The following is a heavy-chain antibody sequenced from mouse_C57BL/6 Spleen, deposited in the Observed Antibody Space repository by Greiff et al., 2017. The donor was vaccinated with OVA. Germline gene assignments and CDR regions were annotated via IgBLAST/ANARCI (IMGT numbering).Heavy chain of an antibody. Sequence: VKLMESGPGLVAPSQSLSITCTVSGFSFTSYGVSWVRQPPGKGLEWLVVIWGDGSTNYHSALISRLSISKDNSKSQVFLKLNSLQTDDTATYYCAKPGGYDLDWYFDVWGTGTTVTVSS. CDR1: GFSFTSYG. CDR2: IWGDGST. V-gene: IGHV2-3*01. D-gene: IGHD2-2*01. J-gene: IGHJ1*03. CDR3: AKPGGYDLDWYFDV.